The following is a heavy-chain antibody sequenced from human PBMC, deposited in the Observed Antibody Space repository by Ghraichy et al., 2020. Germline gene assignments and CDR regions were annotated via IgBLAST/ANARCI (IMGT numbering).Heavy chain of an antibody. D-gene: IGHD3-22*01. V-gene: IGHV4-39*07. CDR2: IYYSGST. CDR1: GGSISSSSYY. J-gene: IGHJ6*02. Sequence: SETLSLTCTVSGGSISSSSYYWGWIRQPPGKGLEWIGSIYYSGSTYYNPSLKSRVTISVDTSKNQFSLKLSSVTAADTAVYYCARDRPSDSSGYVDVWGQGTTVTVSS. CDR3: ARDRPSDSSGYVDV.